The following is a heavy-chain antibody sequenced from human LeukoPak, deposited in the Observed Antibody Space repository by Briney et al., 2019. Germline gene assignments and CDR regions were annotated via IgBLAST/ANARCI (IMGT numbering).Heavy chain of an antibody. J-gene: IGHJ4*02. CDR1: GGSISSSSYY. V-gene: IGHV4-39*01. D-gene: IGHD2-2*01. CDR2: ICYSGST. Sequence: SETLSLTCTVSGGSISSSSYYWGWIRQPPGKGLEWIGSICYSGSTYYNPSLKSRVTISVDTSKNQFSLKLTSVTAADTAVYYCARRPRYQPFDYWGQGILVTVSS. CDR3: ARRPRYQPFDY.